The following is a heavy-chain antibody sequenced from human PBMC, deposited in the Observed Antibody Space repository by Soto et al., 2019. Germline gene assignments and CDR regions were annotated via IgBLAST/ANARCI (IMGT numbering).Heavy chain of an antibody. D-gene: IGHD1-7*01. CDR3: AKGLGELLVVGLMPRYYYYGMDV. CDR2: ISGSGGST. CDR1: GFTFSSYA. J-gene: IGHJ6*02. V-gene: IGHV3-23*01. Sequence: GGSLRLSCAASGFTFSSYAMSWVRQAPGKGLEWVSAISGSGGSTYYADSVKGRFTISRDNSKNTLYLQMNRLRAEDTAVYYCAKGLGELLVVGLMPRYYYYGMDVWGQGTTVTVSS.